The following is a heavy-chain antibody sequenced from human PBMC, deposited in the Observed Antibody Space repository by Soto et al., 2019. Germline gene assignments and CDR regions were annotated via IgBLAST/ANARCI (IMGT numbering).Heavy chain of an antibody. CDR2: INPNRGGT. V-gene: IGHV1-2*02. CDR1: VCTFTGYY. D-gene: IGHD6-19*01. CDR3: ARDPLPYSSGWYGDYGLDV. J-gene: IGHJ6*02. Sequence: AQVRVSCKASVCTFTGYYMHWGRQAPGQGREGMGWINPNRGGTNYAKKFQGRVTMTRDTSISTAYMELSRLRSDDTAVYYCARDPLPYSSGWYGDYGLDVWGQGTTVTVS.